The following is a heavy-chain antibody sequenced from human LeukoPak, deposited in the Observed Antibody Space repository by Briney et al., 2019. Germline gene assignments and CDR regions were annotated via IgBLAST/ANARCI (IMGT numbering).Heavy chain of an antibody. CDR3: ARPYYDILTGYPHYFDY. CDR2: ISYDGSNK. CDR1: GFTFSSYA. J-gene: IGHJ4*02. Sequence: GRSLRLSCAASGFTFSSYAMHWVRQAPGKGLEWVAVISYDGSNKYYADSVKGRFTISRDNSKNTLYLQMNSLRAEDTAVYYCARPYYDILTGYPHYFDYWGQGTLVTVSS. V-gene: IGHV3-30*04. D-gene: IGHD3-9*01.